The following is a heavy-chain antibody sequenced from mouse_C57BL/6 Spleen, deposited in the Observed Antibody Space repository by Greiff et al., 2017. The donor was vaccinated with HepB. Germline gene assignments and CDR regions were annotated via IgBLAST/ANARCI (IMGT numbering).Heavy chain of an antibody. CDR2: INPNNGGT. CDR1: GYTFTDYY. CDR3: APFYYDYDGAWFAY. D-gene: IGHD2-4*01. J-gene: IGHJ3*01. V-gene: IGHV1-26*01. Sequence: EVQLQQSGPELVKPGASVKISCKASGYTFTDYYMNWVKQSHGKSLEWIGDINPNNGGTSYNQKFKGKATLTVDKSSSTAYMELRSLTSEDSAVYYCAPFYYDYDGAWFAYWGQGTLVTVSA.